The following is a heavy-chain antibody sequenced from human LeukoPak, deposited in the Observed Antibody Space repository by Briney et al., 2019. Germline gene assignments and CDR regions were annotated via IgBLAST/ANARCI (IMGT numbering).Heavy chain of an antibody. CDR1: GFTFNNYA. D-gene: IGHD4-17*01. CDR3: AGAYADYSEYFFFDY. V-gene: IGHV3-23*01. Sequence: GGSLRLSCAASGFTFNNYAMNRVRQAPGKGLEWVSSISGGGETTYYADSAKGRFTISRDNSQNTLYLQMNSLRAEDTAVYYLAGAYADYSEYFFFDYGGKGPVVPVS. CDR2: ISGGGETT. J-gene: IGHJ4*02.